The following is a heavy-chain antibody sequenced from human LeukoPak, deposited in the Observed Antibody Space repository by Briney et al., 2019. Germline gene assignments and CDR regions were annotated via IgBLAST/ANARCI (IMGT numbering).Heavy chain of an antibody. Sequence: GSSVKVSCKASGGTFSSYAISWVRQAPGQGLEWMGWINPNSGGTNYAQKFQGRVTMTRDTSISTAYMELSRLRSDDTAVYYCARVKYYSLLGFDPWGQGTLVTVSS. CDR1: GGTFSSYA. J-gene: IGHJ5*02. CDR2: INPNSGGT. D-gene: IGHD3-10*01. CDR3: ARVKYYSLLGFDP. V-gene: IGHV1-2*02.